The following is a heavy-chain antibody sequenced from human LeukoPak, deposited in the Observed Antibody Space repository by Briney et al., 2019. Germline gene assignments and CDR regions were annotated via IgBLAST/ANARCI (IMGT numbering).Heavy chain of an antibody. CDR1: GGSISPLY. D-gene: IGHD3-10*01. CDR3: ARGGVAAKYYFGF. Sequence: SETLSLTCTVSGGSISPLYWSWIRQPPGKGLEFIGYIYYTGSTNFNPSLKSRVALSVDTSKNQISLKLNSVTAADTAVYYCARGGVAAKYYFGFWGQGTLVTVSS. CDR2: IYYTGST. J-gene: IGHJ4*02. V-gene: IGHV4-59*11.